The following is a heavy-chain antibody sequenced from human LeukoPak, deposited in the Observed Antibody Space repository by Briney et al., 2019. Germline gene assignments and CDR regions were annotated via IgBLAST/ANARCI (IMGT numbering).Heavy chain of an antibody. CDR3: ARDRAAVAGTGWFDP. CDR2: IIPILGIA. J-gene: IGHJ5*02. V-gene: IGHV1-69*04. CDR1: GGTFSSYA. Sequence: SVKVSCKASGGTFSSYAISWVRQAPGQGLEWMGRIIPILGIANYAQKFQGRVTITADKSTSTAYMELSSLRSEDTAVYYCARDRAAVAGTGWFDPWGQGTLVTVSS. D-gene: IGHD6-19*01.